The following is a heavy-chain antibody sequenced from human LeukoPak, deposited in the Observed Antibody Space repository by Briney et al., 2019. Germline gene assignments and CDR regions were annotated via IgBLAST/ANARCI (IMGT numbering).Heavy chain of an antibody. D-gene: IGHD3-22*01. J-gene: IGHJ4*02. CDR3: ARDVYYYGSSGYYFDS. CDR1: GGSISSYY. CDR2: IYTSGST. V-gene: IGHV4-4*07. Sequence: SETLSLTCPVSGGSISSYYWSWIRQPAGKGLEWIGRIYTSGSTNYNPSLKSRVTISVDTSKTQFSLKLGSVTAADTAVYYCARDVYYYGSSGYYFDSWGQGTLVTVSS.